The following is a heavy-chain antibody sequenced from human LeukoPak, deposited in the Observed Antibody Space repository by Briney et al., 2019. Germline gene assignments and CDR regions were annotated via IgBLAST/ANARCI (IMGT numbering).Heavy chain of an antibody. V-gene: IGHV1-69*13. J-gene: IGHJ4*02. Sequence: SVKVSCKASGVTFSRLVVSWVRQAPGQGLEWMGQIIPYFGTSNHAQNFQGRVTLTADEATNTAYMELNRLRSDDTAVYYCTRDGGDYGASGSYPDYWGQGTLVTVSS. CDR3: TRDGGDYGASGSYPDY. CDR2: IIPYFGTS. D-gene: IGHD3-10*01. CDR1: GVTFSRLV.